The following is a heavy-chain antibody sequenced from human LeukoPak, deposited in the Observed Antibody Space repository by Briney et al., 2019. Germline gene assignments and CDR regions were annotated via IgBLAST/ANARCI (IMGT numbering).Heavy chain of an antibody. Sequence: PSETLSLTCTVSGGSISSYYWSWIRQPPGKGLEWIGYIYYSGSTNYNPSLKSRVAISVDTSKNQFSLKLSSVTAADTAVYYCARGVTVDGGPDYWGQGTLVTVSS. CDR2: IYYSGST. J-gene: IGHJ4*02. V-gene: IGHV4-59*01. D-gene: IGHD3-16*01. CDR3: ARGVTVDGGPDY. CDR1: GGSISSYY.